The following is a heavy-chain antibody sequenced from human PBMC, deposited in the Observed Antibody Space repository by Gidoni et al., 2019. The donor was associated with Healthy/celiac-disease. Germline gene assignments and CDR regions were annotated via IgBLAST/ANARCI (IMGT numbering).Heavy chain of an antibody. J-gene: IGHJ5*02. CDR1: GFPFSSYG. Sequence: QVQLVESGGGVVQPGRSLRLPCAASGFPFSSYGRHWVRQAPGKGLEWVAVIWYDGSNKYYADSVKGRFTISRDNSKNTLYLQMNSLRAEDTAVYYCARDLIGQQLGYNWFDPWGQGTLVTVSS. V-gene: IGHV3-33*01. D-gene: IGHD6-13*01. CDR3: ARDLIGQQLGYNWFDP. CDR2: IWYDGSNK.